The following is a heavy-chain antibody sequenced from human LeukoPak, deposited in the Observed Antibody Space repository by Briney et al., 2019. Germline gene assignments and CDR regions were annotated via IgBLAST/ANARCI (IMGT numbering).Heavy chain of an antibody. Sequence: ASVKVSCKASGYTFTSYYMHWVRQAPGQGLEWMGIINPSGGSTSYAHKIQAKVTMTTDTSTSTAYMEPRNLRSDDTAVYYCARGIDFGVVSPTLDYHGMDVWGQGTTVTVSS. CDR1: GYTFTSYY. V-gene: IGHV1-46*01. J-gene: IGHJ6*02. CDR3: ARGIDFGVVSPTLDYHGMDV. D-gene: IGHD3-3*01. CDR2: INPSGGST.